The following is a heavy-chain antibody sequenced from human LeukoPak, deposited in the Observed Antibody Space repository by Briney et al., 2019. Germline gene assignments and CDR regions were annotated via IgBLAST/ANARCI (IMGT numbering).Heavy chain of an antibody. V-gene: IGHV3-23*01. J-gene: IGHJ4*02. Sequence: GGSLRLSCAASGFSFSSHGMSWVRQAPGKGLEWVSGIIGGAGGTYYADSVKGRFTISRDNSKNTLYLQMNSLRAEDTAVYYCARDLGGYYDSSGQDGEDHWGQGTLVTVSS. D-gene: IGHD3-22*01. CDR1: GFSFSSHG. CDR3: ARDLGGYYDSSGQDGEDH. CDR2: IIGGAGGT.